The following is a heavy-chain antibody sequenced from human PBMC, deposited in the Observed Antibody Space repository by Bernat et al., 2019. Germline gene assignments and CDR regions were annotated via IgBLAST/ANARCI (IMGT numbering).Heavy chain of an antibody. CDR2: SRNKANSYTT. CDR3: ARTDSKYGDYPSDAFDI. Sequence: VQLVESGGGLVKPGGSLRLSCAASGFTFSDHFMDWVRQAPGKGLEWVGRSRNKANSYTTEYAASVKGRFTISRDDSKNSLYLQMNSLKTEDTAVYYCARTDSKYGDYPSDAFDIWGQGTMVTVSS. J-gene: IGHJ3*02. CDR1: GFTFSDHF. D-gene: IGHD4-17*01. V-gene: IGHV3-72*01.